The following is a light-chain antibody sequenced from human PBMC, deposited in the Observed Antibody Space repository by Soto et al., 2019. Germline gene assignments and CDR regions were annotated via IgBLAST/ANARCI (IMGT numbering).Light chain of an antibody. CDR3: QRYNSYWP. CDR2: KAS. J-gene: IGKJ1*01. V-gene: IGKV1-5*03. CDR1: QSISSW. Sequence: DIQMTQSPSTLSASVGDRVTITCRASQSISSWLAWYQQKPGKAPKLLIYKASSLESGVPSRFSGSGSGTESPPTSSSCQPIDFPPYYGQRYNSYWPSGQGPKGEIK.